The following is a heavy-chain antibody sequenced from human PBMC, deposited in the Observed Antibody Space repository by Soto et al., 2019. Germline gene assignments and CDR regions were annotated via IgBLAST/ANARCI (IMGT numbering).Heavy chain of an antibody. CDR1: GFTFSSYG. CDR3: ARDPSSPLKYYYYGMDV. V-gene: IGHV3-33*01. J-gene: IGHJ6*02. CDR2: IWYDGSNK. Sequence: QVQLVESGGGVVQPGRSLRLSCAASGFTFSSYGMHWVRQAPGKGLEWVAVIWYDGSNKYYADSVKGRFTISRDNSKNTLYLQMNSLRAEDTAVHNCARDPSSPLKYYYYGMDVWGQGTTVTVSS.